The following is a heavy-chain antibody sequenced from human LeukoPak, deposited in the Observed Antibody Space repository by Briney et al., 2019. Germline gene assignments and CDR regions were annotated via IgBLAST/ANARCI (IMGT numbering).Heavy chain of an antibody. CDR3: ARDIVMVSYWFDP. CDR1: GYTFTGYY. V-gene: IGHV1-2*02. J-gene: IGHJ5*02. CDR2: INPNSGGP. Sequence: ASVKVSCKASGYTFTGYYMHWVRQAPGQGLEWMGWINPNSGGPKFAHKFQGRVTMTRDTSISTAYMELSRLRSDDTAVYYCARDIVMVSYWFDPWGEGTLVTVST. D-gene: IGHD3-16*01.